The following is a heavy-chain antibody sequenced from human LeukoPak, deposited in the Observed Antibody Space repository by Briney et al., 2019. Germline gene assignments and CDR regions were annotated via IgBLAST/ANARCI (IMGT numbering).Heavy chain of an antibody. CDR2: ISSSSSYI. D-gene: IGHD2-15*01. Sequence: GGSLRLSCAASGFTFSSYSMNWVRQAPGKGLEWVSSISSSSSYIYYADSVKGRFTISRDNAKNSLYLQMNSLRAEDTAVYYCARDRSYCRGGSCYDPPFQHWGQGTLVTVSS. CDR1: GFTFSSYS. CDR3: ARDRSYCRGGSCYDPPFQH. J-gene: IGHJ1*01. V-gene: IGHV3-21*04.